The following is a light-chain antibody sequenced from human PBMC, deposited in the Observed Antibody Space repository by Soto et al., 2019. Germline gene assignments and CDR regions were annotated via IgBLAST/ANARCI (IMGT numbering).Light chain of an antibody. CDR3: QHRGDWPPGAT. V-gene: IGKV3-11*01. CDR2: DAS. CDR1: QRITNH. Sequence: EIVLTQSPATLSLSPGARATLSCRASQRITNHLAWYQQKPRQAPRLLIYDASNRATGIPARFSGSGSGTDFTLTISSLEPEDSAVYYCQHRGDWPPGATFGGGTKVEI. J-gene: IGKJ4*01.